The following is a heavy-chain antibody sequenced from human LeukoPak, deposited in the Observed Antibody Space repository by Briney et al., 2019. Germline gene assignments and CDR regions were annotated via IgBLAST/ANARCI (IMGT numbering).Heavy chain of an antibody. CDR3: ARDPNYYDSSGYLDY. Sequence: SQTLSLTCAISGDSVSSNSAAWNWLRQSPSRGLEWLGSTYYRSKWYNDYAVSVKSRITINPDTSKNQFSLQLNSVTPEDTAVYYCARDPNYYDSSGYLDYWGQGTLVTVSS. V-gene: IGHV6-1*01. J-gene: IGHJ4*02. CDR1: GDSVSSNSAA. D-gene: IGHD3-22*01. CDR2: TYYRSKWYN.